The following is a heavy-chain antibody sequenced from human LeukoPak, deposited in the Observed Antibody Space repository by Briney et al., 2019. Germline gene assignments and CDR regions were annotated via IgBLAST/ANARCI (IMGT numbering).Heavy chain of an antibody. CDR3: ARGPFYCSSTSCYGANWFDP. D-gene: IGHD2-2*01. Sequence: GASVKVSCKASGYTFTSYDINWVRQATGQGLEWMGWMNPNSGNTGYAQKFQGRVTITRNTSISTAYMELSSLRSEDTAVYYCARGPFYCSSTSCYGANWFDPWGQGTLVTVSS. J-gene: IGHJ5*02. V-gene: IGHV1-8*03. CDR2: MNPNSGNT. CDR1: GYTFTSYD.